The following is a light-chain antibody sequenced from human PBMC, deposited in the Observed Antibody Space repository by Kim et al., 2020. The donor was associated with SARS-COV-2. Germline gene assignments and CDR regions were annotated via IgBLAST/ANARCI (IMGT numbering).Light chain of an antibody. CDR3: SSYTSSSTLYV. V-gene: IGLV2-14*03. CDR2: DVS. Sequence: SITTSCTGTSRDVGGYNYVSWYQQHPGKAPKLMIYDVSNRPSGVSNRFSGSKSGNTASLTISGLQAEDEADYYCSSYTSSSTLYVFGTGTKVTVL. J-gene: IGLJ1*01. CDR1: SRDVGGYNY.